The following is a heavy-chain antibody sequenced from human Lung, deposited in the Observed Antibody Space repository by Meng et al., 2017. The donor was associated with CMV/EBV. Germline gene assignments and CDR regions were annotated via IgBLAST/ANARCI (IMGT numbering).Heavy chain of an antibody. D-gene: IGHD6-13*01. CDR2: INWNSGST. CDR3: ARGLRAAANYYYYGMDV. Sequence: LSLTCAASGFTFDDYGMSWVRQAPGKGLEWVSGINWNSGSTGFADSVKGRFTISRDNAKNSLYLQMNSLRAEDTALYYCARGLRAAANYYYYGMDVWGQGTTVTVSS. V-gene: IGHV3-20*04. CDR1: GFTFDDYG. J-gene: IGHJ6*02.